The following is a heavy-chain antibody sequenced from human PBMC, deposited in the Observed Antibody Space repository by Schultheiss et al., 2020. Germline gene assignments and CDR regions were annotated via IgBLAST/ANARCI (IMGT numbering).Heavy chain of an antibody. Sequence: GGSMRLSCAASGFTFSSYWMSWVRQAPGKGLEWVANIKQDGSEKYYVDSVKGRFTISRDNAKNSLYLQMNSLRAEDTAVYYCSKDYYYGMDVWGQGTTVTVSS. J-gene: IGHJ6*02. CDR2: IKQDGSEK. V-gene: IGHV3-7*04. CDR1: GFTFSSYW. CDR3: SKDYYYGMDV.